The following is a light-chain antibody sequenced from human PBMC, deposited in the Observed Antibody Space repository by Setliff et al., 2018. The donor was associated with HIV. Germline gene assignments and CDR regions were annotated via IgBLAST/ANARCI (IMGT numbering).Light chain of an antibody. CDR1: SSDLGSYNL. Sequence: QSALTQPASVSGSPGQSITISCTGTSSDLGSYNLVSWYQQHPGKAPKLMIYDITKRPSGVPDRFSGFKSGNTASLTISGLQADDEADYYCTSYTTTSTYVFGTGTKVTVL. V-gene: IGLV2-14*02. CDR2: DIT. CDR3: TSYTTTSTYV. J-gene: IGLJ1*01.